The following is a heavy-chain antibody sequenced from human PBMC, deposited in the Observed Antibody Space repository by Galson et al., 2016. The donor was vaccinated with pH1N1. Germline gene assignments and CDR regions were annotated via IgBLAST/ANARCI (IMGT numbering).Heavy chain of an antibody. Sequence: SVKVSCKASGGTFGSYGINWVRQAPGQGLEWMGGIIPIFNTTKYAQNFQGRVTITADELTTTAYMELTSLRSDDTAMYFYAREDYYDTNLSDWYFDLWGRGTLLTVSS. CDR2: IIPIFNTT. CDR1: GGTFGSYG. J-gene: IGHJ2*01. V-gene: IGHV1-69*13. CDR3: AREDYYDTNLSDWYFDL. D-gene: IGHD3-22*01.